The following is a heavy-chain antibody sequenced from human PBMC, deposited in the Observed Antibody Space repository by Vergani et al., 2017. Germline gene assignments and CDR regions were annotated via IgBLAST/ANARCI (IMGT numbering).Heavy chain of an antibody. Sequence: QVQLVQSGAEVKKPGSSVKVSCKASGDTSSTYAINWVRQAPGQGLEWMGGIILKFGTPNYAQKFQDRVTMTADTSTNTAYMELRSLRSDDTAVYFCARVAPSNSEVTPTAFDVWGQGTMVTVSS. J-gene: IGHJ3*01. D-gene: IGHD1-1*01. CDR2: IILKFGTP. CDR1: GDTSSTYA. V-gene: IGHV1-69*14. CDR3: ARVAPSNSEVTPTAFDV.